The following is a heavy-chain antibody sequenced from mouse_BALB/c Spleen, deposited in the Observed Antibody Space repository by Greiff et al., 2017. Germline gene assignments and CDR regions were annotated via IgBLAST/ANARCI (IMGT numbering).Heavy chain of an antibody. CDR2: ISSGGSYT. Sequence: VQLQQSGGDLVKPGGSLKLSCAASGFTFSSYGMSWVRQTPDKRLEWVATISSGGSYTYYPDSVKGRFTISRDNAKNTLYLQMSSLKSEDTAMYYCARDWEYYFDYWGQGTTLTVSS. CDR3: ARDWEYYFDY. J-gene: IGHJ2*01. V-gene: IGHV5-6*01. CDR1: GFTFSSYG. D-gene: IGHD4-1*01.